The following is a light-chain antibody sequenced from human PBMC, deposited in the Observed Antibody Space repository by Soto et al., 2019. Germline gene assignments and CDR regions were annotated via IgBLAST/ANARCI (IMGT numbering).Light chain of an antibody. CDR3: SSYTSSSIPWV. V-gene: IGLV2-14*01. CDR2: EVS. CDR1: SSDISGYNY. Sequence: QSALTQPASVSGSPGQSITISCTGTSSDISGYNYVSWYQQHPGKAPKLMIYEVSKRPSGVSNRFSGSKSGNTASLTISGLQAEDEADYYCSSYTSSSIPWVFGGGTKLTVL. J-gene: IGLJ3*02.